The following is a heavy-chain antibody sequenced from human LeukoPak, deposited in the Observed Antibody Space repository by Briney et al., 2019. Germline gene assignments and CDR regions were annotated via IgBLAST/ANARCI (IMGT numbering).Heavy chain of an antibody. D-gene: IGHD5-24*01. J-gene: IGHJ5*02. CDR3: AKADGSWTYDP. V-gene: IGHV3-23*01. CDR2: ITTSDGNT. CDR1: GFTFSSYT. Sequence: GGSLRLSCAASGFTFSSYTMSWVRQAPGKGLEWVSTITTSDGNTYYADSVKGRFTVSRDNSKNTLFLQMNSLRAEDTAVYYCAKADGSWTYDPWGQGTLVTVSS.